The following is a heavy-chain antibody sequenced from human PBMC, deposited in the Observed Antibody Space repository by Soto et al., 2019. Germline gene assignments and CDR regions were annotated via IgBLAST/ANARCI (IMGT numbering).Heavy chain of an antibody. J-gene: IGHJ4*02. Sequence: GGSLRLSCAASGFTFSGYGMHWVRQAPGKGLEWVAVIWYDGVNKYYVDSVKGRLTISRDNSKNTVYLQMNSLRAEDTAVYYCARPGYCTGGSCYFFLYWGQGTLVTVSS. D-gene: IGHD2-15*01. V-gene: IGHV3-33*01. CDR2: IWYDGVNK. CDR3: ARPGYCTGGSCYFFLY. CDR1: GFTFSGYG.